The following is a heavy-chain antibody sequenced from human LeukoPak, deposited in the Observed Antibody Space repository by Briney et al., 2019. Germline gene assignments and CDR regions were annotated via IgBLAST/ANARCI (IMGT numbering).Heavy chain of an antibody. CDR3: ARDPYSGNYGNYYYYYMDV. CDR2: IKGDGSDK. Sequence: GGSLRLSCAASGFTFSSSWMTWVRQAPGKGLECLANIKGDGSDKNYVDSVKGRFTISRDNAKNSLYLQMNSLGPEDTAVYYCARDPYSGNYGNYYYYYMDVWGKGTTVTISS. CDR1: GFTFSSSW. V-gene: IGHV3-7*01. D-gene: IGHD1-26*01. J-gene: IGHJ6*03.